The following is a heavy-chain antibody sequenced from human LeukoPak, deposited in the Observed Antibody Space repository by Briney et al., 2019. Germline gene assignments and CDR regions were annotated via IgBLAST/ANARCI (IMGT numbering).Heavy chain of an antibody. J-gene: IGHJ4*02. D-gene: IGHD2-2*01. V-gene: IGHV3-9*01. CDR1: GFTFDDYA. Sequence: PGRSLRLCCAASGFTFDDYAMHWVRQAPGKGLEWVSGLSWNSGTIAYAESVKGRFTISRDNAKNSLYLQMNNLRPEDTAFYYCAKGSYAPYYLDSWGQGTLVTVSS. CDR3: AKGSYAPYYLDS. CDR2: LSWNSGTI.